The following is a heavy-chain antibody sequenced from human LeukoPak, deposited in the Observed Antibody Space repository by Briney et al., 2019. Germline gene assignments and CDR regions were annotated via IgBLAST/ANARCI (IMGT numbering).Heavy chain of an antibody. Sequence: GGSLRLSCAASGFTFSSYAMSWVRQAPGKGLEWVSAISGSGGSTYYADSVKSRFTISRDNSKNTLYLQMNSLRAEDTAVYYCAKGHAAMIVVVITGYWGQGTLVTVSS. V-gene: IGHV3-23*01. CDR3: AKGHAAMIVVVITGY. D-gene: IGHD3-22*01. CDR2: ISGSGGST. CDR1: GFTFSSYA. J-gene: IGHJ4*02.